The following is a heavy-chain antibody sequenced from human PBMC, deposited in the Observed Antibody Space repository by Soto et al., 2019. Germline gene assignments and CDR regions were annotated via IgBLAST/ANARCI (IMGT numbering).Heavy chain of an antibody. D-gene: IGHD6-19*01. Sequence: ASVKVSCKASGYTFTSYAIHWVHQAPGQRLEWMGWINAGNGNTKYSQKFQDRVTITRDTSASTAYMELSSLRSEDTAVYYCARDLGGWPDYWGQGTLVTVSS. J-gene: IGHJ4*02. CDR2: INAGNGNT. CDR1: GYTFTSYA. V-gene: IGHV1-3*01. CDR3: ARDLGGWPDY.